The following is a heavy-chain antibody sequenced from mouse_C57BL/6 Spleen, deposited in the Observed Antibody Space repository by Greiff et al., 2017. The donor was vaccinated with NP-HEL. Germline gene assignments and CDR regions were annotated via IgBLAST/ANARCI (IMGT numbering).Heavy chain of an antibody. Sequence: QVQLQQPGAELVKPGASVKMSCKASGYTFTSYWITWVKQRPGQGLEWIGDIYPGSGSTNYNEKFKSKATLTVDTSSSTAYMQLSSLTSEDSAVYYCASGEGYYYGSFPFAYWGQGTLVTVSA. CDR2: IYPGSGST. CDR3: ASGEGYYYGSFPFAY. CDR1: GYTFTSYW. V-gene: IGHV1-55*01. J-gene: IGHJ3*01. D-gene: IGHD1-1*01.